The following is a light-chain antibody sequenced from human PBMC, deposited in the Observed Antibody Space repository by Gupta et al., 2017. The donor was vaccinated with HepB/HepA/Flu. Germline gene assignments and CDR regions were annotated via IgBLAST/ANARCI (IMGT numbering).Light chain of an antibody. Sequence: NFMLTQPHSVSESPGKTVTISCTRSSGSIANNYVQWYQLRPGSAPTTVIYEDNQRPSGIPDRFSGSIDSSSNSAALTISGLRTEDEDDYYWQAEHPSNWVFGGGSKLTVL. CDR3: QAEHPSNWV. J-gene: IGLJ3*02. V-gene: IGLV6-57*03. CDR1: SGSIANNY. CDR2: EDN.